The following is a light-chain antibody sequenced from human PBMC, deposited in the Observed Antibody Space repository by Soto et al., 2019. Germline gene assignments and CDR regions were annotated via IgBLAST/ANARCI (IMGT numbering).Light chain of an antibody. V-gene: IGLV1-40*01. CDR1: SSNIGAGYD. CDR2: GNS. CDR3: QSYDSSLTF. J-gene: IGLJ1*01. Sequence: QSALTQPPSVSGAPGQRVTISCTGSSSNIGAGYDVHWYQQLPGTAPKLLIYGNSNRPSGVPDRFSGSKSGTSASLAITGLQADDEADYYCQSYDSSLTFFGTGTKVTVL.